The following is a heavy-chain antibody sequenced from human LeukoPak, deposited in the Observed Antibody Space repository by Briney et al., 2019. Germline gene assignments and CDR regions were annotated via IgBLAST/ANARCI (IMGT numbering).Heavy chain of an antibody. V-gene: IGHV3-48*03. CDR1: GFTFSDYE. Sequence: GGSLRLSCAASGFTFSDYERIWVRQAPGKGLEWLSYISSSGGTIYYADSVKGRFTISRDNAENSLYLQMNSLRAEDTGLYYSGSFGYCSGGSCYRWFDPWGQGTMVTVSS. CDR3: GSFGYCSGGSCYRWFDP. CDR2: ISSSGGTI. D-gene: IGHD2-15*01. J-gene: IGHJ5*02.